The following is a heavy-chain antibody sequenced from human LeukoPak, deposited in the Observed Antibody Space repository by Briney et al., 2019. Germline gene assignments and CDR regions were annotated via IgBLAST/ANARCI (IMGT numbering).Heavy chain of an antibody. CDR1: GYTFTSYG. CDR2: ISAYNGNT. J-gene: IGHJ3*02. Sequence: ASVKVSCKASGYTFTSYGISWVRQAPGQGLEWMGWISAYNGNTNYAQKLQGRVTMTTDTSTSTAYMELRSLRSDDTAVYYCARGDYDFWSGYRDAFDIWGQGTMVTVSS. CDR3: ARGDYDFWSGYRDAFDI. D-gene: IGHD3-3*01. V-gene: IGHV1-18*01.